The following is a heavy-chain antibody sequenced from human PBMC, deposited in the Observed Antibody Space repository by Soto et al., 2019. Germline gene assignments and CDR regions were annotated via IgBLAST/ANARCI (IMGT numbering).Heavy chain of an antibody. V-gene: IGHV1-69*01. CDR1: GGTFSSYA. CDR2: IIPIFGTA. J-gene: IGHJ2*01. Sequence: QVQLVQSGAEVKKPGSSVKVSCKASGGTFSSYAISWVRQAPGQGLEWMGGIIPIFGTANYAQKFQGRVTITADVSTSTAYMELSSRRSEDTAVYYCAREGDCSGGSCYALGWYFHLWGRGTLVTVSS. CDR3: AREGDCSGGSCYALGWYFHL. D-gene: IGHD2-15*01.